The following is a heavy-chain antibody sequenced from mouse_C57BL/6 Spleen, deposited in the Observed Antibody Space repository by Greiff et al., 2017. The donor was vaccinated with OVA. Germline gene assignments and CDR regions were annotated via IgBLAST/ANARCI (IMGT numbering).Heavy chain of an antibody. V-gene: IGHV1-52*01. J-gene: IGHJ2*01. CDR1: GYTFTSYW. CDR3: ARTNVNYSLFDY. CDR2: IDPSDSET. D-gene: IGHD2-1*01. Sequence: HVQLQQPGAELVRPGSSVKLSCKASGYTFTSYWMHWVKQRPIQGLEWIGNIDPSDSETHYNQKFKDKATLTVDKSSSTAYMQLSSLTSEDAAVYYCARTNVNYSLFDYWGQGTTLTVSS.